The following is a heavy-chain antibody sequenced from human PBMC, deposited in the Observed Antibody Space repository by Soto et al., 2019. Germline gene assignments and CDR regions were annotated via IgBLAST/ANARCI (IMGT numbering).Heavy chain of an antibody. V-gene: IGHV1-3*01. Sequence: ASVKVSCKASGYTFTSYAMHCVRQAPGQRLEWMGWINAGNGNTKYSQKFQGRVTITRNTSASTAYMELSSLRSEDTAVYYCASGYYYGSGLATAFDYWGQGTLVTVSS. CDR2: INAGNGNT. D-gene: IGHD3-10*01. CDR1: GYTFTSYA. J-gene: IGHJ4*02. CDR3: ASGYYYGSGLATAFDY.